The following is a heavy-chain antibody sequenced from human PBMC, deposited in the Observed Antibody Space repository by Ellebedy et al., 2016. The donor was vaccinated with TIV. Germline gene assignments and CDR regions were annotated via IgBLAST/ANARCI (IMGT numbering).Heavy chain of an antibody. J-gene: IGHJ4*02. CDR3: ARTRGGEFDF. V-gene: IGHV3-21*01. CDR1: GFTFSRYT. Sequence: GESLKISXAASGFTFSRYTMSWVRQAPGKGLEWVSSISSSSSYIYYADSVRGRFTVSRDSAGNSLYLQMNGLTVDDTALYFCARTRGGEFDFWGQGSLVTVSS. CDR2: ISSSSSYI. D-gene: IGHD3-10*01.